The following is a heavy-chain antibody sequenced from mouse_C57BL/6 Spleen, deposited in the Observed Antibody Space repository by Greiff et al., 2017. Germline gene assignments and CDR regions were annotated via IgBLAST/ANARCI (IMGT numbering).Heavy chain of an antibody. CDR3: ARGSSYPAWLAY. J-gene: IGHJ3*01. CDR2: INPGSGGT. CDR1: GYAFTNYL. V-gene: IGHV1-54*01. Sequence: QVQLQQSGAELVRPGPSVKVSCKASGYAFTNYLIEWVKQRPGQGLEWIGVINPGSGGTNYNEKFKGKATLTADKSSSTAYMQLSSLTSEDSAVYFCARGSSYPAWLAYWGQVTLVTVSA. D-gene: IGHD1-1*01.